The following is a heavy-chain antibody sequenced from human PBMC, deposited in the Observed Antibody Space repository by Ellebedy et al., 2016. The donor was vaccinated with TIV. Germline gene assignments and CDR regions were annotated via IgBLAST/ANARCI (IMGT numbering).Heavy chain of an antibody. Sequence: GESLKISXAASGFTYNTYGMHWVRQAPGKGLEYVSAISRDGDSTYYADSVKGRFTVSRDNSQNTLYLQMSSLRAEDTAMYYCAKVDGDYLGLPASPVDYWGQGTLVTVSS. CDR3: AKVDGDYLGLPASPVDY. J-gene: IGHJ4*02. D-gene: IGHD4-17*01. V-gene: IGHV3-64D*06. CDR1: GFTYNTYG. CDR2: ISRDGDST.